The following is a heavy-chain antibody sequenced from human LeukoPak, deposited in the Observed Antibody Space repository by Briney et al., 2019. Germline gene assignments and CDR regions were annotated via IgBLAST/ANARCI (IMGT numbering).Heavy chain of an antibody. CDR2: ISYDGSNK. V-gene: IGHV3-30-3*01. J-gene: IGHJ4*02. Sequence: GGSLRLSCAASGFTFSSYAMHWVRQAPGKGLEWVAVISYDGSNKYYADSVKGRFTISRDNSKNTLYLQMNSLRAEDTAVYYCAREVSIAVAGPLGYWGQGTLVTVSS. CDR1: GFTFSSYA. D-gene: IGHD6-19*01. CDR3: AREVSIAVAGPLGY.